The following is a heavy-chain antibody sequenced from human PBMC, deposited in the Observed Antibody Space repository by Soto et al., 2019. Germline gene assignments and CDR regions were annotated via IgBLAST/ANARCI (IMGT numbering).Heavy chain of an antibody. CDR2: ISAYNGNT. Sequence: QVQLVQSGAEVKKPGASVKVSCKASGYTFTSYGISWVRQAPGQGLEWMGWISAYNGNTNYAQKLQGRVTMTTDTSTSTAYMELRSLRSDDTAVYYCARISIFGVVIIQGYYYYMDVWGKETTVTVAS. CDR1: GYTFTSYG. D-gene: IGHD3-3*01. V-gene: IGHV1-18*01. CDR3: ARISIFGVVIIQGYYYYMDV. J-gene: IGHJ6*03.